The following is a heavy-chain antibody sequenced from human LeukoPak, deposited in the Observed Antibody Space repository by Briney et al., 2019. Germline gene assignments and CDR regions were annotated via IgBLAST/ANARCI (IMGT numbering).Heavy chain of an antibody. J-gene: IGHJ5*02. CDR3: ARDYYDSSGYSRFDP. CDR2: INPNSGGT. CDR1: GYTFTGYY. Sequence: ASVKVSCKASGYTFTGYYMHWVRQAPGQGLEWMGWINPNSGGTDYAQKFQGRVTMTRDASISTAYMEVSRLRSDDTAVYYCARDYYDSSGYSRFDPWGQGTLVAVSS. D-gene: IGHD3-22*01. V-gene: IGHV1-2*02.